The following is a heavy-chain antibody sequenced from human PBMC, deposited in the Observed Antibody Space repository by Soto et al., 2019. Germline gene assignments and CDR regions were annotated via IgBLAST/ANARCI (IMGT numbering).Heavy chain of an antibody. CDR1: GGSISSSSYY. CDR2: IYYSGST. Sequence: QLQLQESGPGLVKPSETLSLTCTVSGGSISSSSYYWGWIRQPPGKGLEWIGSIYYSGSTYYNPSLKSRVTISVDTSKNQFSLKLSSVTAADTAVYYCARQRITIFGVVPMGFDPWGQGTLVTVSS. J-gene: IGHJ5*02. CDR3: ARQRITIFGVVPMGFDP. V-gene: IGHV4-39*01. D-gene: IGHD3-3*01.